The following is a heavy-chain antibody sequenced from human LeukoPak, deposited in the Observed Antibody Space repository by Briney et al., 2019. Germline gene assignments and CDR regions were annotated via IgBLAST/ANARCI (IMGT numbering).Heavy chain of an antibody. CDR3: ARQGEQWLDYFDC. D-gene: IGHD6-19*01. Sequence: PSETLSLTCTVSGGSISSSSYYWGWIRQPPGKGLEWIGSIYYSGSTYYNPSLKSRVTISVDTSKNQFSLKLSSVTAADTAVYYCARQGEQWLDYFDCWGQGTLVTVSS. V-gene: IGHV4-39*01. CDR1: GGSISSSSYY. J-gene: IGHJ4*02. CDR2: IYYSGST.